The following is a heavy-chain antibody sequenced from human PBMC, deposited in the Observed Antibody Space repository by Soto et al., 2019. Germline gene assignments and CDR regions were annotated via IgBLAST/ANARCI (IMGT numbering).Heavy chain of an antibody. D-gene: IGHD6-19*01. CDR1: GFTFSSYW. Sequence: EVQLVESGGGLVQPGGSLRLSCAASGFTFSSYWMSWVRQAPGKGLEWVANIKQDGSEKYYVDSVKGRFTISRDNAKNSLYLQMNSLRAEDTAVYYCARVTAVADTSTRWYFDLWGRGTLVTVSS. J-gene: IGHJ2*01. CDR3: ARVTAVADTSTRWYFDL. CDR2: IKQDGSEK. V-gene: IGHV3-7*01.